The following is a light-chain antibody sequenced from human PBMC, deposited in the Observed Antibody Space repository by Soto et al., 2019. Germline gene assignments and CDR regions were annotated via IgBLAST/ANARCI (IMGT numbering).Light chain of an antibody. J-gene: IGLJ3*02. CDR1: SGDVGGYNY. CDR3: CSYAGSSWV. V-gene: IGLV2-11*01. Sequence: QSALTQPRSVSGSPGQSVTISCTGSSGDVGGYNYVSWYQQHPGKAPKLMIYDVTQRPAGVPDRFSGSKSGNTASLTISGLQADDEADYYCCSYAGSSWVFGGGTKVTVL. CDR2: DVT.